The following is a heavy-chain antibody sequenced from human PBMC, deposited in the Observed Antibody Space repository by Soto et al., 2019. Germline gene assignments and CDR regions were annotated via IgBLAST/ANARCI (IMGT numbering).Heavy chain of an antibody. CDR2: ISWNSGSI. Sequence: EVQLVESGGGLVQPGRSLRLSCAASGFTFDDYAMHWVRQARGKGLEWVSGISWNSGSIGYADSVKGRFTISRDNAKNSLYLQMNSLRAEDTALYYCAKDARYSSDYYYYMDVWGKGTTVTVSS. J-gene: IGHJ6*03. D-gene: IGHD6-25*01. CDR3: AKDARYSSDYYYYMDV. V-gene: IGHV3-9*01. CDR1: GFTFDDYA.